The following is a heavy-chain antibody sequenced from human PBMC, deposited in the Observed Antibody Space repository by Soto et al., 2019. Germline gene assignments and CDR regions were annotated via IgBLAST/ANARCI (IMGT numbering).Heavy chain of an antibody. CDR3: VRYGSGSYYPTTFDY. Sequence: QVQLQESGPGLVKPSQTLSLTCTVSGGSISSAGYYWSWIRQHPGKGLEWVGYIYYSGSTYYNPTLKSRVTISVDTSKNQFPLELSSVTAADTAVYYCVRYGSGSYYPTTFDYWGQGTLVTVSS. J-gene: IGHJ4*02. CDR1: GGSISSAGYY. D-gene: IGHD3-10*01. CDR2: IYYSGST. V-gene: IGHV4-31*03.